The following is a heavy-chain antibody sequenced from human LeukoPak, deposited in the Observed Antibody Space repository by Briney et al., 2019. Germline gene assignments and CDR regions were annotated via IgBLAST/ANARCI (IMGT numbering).Heavy chain of an antibody. J-gene: IGHJ5*02. CDR2: IRNDESKK. CDR3: ARELVDPPVMFDP. D-gene: IGHD2-15*01. CDR1: GLSFNNAA. Sequence: PGGSLRPSCAASGLSFNNAALHWVRQAPGKGLEWVACIRNDESKKYYIDSVKGRFTISRDNSKNTLYLQMNSLSADDTAIYYCARELVDPPVMFDPWGQGTLVTVSS. V-gene: IGHV3-30*02.